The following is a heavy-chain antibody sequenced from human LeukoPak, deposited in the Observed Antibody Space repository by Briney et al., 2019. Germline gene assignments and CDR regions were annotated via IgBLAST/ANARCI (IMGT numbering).Heavy chain of an antibody. Sequence: GSLRLSCAASGFIFSNYYMSWIRQSPGKGLECIGYIHYTGSTNYNPSLKSRVTISVETSKNQFSLKLKSVTAADTAVYYCARGGYYGSGNDFRFDPWGQGTLVTVSS. CDR1: GFIFSNYY. J-gene: IGHJ5*02. V-gene: IGHV4-59*01. CDR3: ARGGYYGSGNDFRFDP. CDR2: IHYTGST. D-gene: IGHD3-10*01.